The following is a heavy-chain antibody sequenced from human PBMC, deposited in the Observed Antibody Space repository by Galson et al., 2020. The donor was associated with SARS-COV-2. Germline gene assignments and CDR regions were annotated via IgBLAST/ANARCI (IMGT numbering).Heavy chain of an antibody. D-gene: IGHD2-8*01. Sequence: SETLSLTCAVYGGSFSGYYWSWIRQPPGKGLEWIGEINHSGSTNYNPSLKSRVTISVDTSKNQFSLKLSSVTAADTAVYYCAMGLLMRTKRDVFHGGYWGQGTLVTVSS. V-gene: IGHV4-34*01. CDR2: INHSGST. J-gene: IGHJ4*02. CDR3: AMGLLMRTKRDVFHGGY. CDR1: GGSFSGYY.